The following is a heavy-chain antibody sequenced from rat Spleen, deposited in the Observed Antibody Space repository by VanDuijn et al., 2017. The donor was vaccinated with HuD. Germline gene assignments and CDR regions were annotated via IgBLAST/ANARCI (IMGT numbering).Heavy chain of an antibody. Sequence: VQLVESGGGLVQPGRSLKLSCAASGFTFSDYYMAWVRQFPGKGLEWMGGIWGDGSTKYNSALKSRLSISRDTSKSQVYLKMNSLQTEDTATYYCARADIAAISTDGIWGQGVMVTVSS. CDR2: IWGDGST. V-gene: IGHV2-13*01. CDR1: GFTFSDYY. CDR3: ARADIAAISTDGI. D-gene: IGHD1-2*01. J-gene: IGHJ2*01.